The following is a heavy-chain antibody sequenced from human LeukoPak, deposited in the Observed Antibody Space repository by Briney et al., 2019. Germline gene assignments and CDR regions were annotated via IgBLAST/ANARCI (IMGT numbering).Heavy chain of an antibody. V-gene: IGHV4-30-2*01. Sequence: SSETLSLTCAVSGGSISSGGYSWSWIRQPPGKGLEWIGYIYHSGSTYYNPSLKSRVTISVDRSKNQFSLKLSSVTAADTAVYYCARVRCSSTSCHFDYWGQGTLVTVSS. J-gene: IGHJ4*02. CDR1: GGSISSGGYS. D-gene: IGHD2-2*01. CDR3: ARVRCSSTSCHFDY. CDR2: IYHSGST.